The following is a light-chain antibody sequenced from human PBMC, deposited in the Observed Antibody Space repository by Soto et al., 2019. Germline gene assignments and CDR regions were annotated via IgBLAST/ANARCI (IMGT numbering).Light chain of an antibody. J-gene: IGKJ2*01. V-gene: IGKV1-39*01. Sequence: DIQMTQSPSSLSASVGDRVTITCRASQTISTYLNWYQQIPGKAPKLLIYGASNLQNGVPSRFSGSGSVTEFTLTISSLQPEDFETSYFQKSSSIPYTFGQGTKLEIK. CDR1: QTISTY. CDR2: GAS. CDR3: QKSSSIPYT.